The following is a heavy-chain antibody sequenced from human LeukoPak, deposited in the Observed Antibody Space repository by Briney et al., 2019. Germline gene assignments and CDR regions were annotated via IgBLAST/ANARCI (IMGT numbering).Heavy chain of an antibody. Sequence: GRSLRLSCTTSGFTFGDYGMSWVRQAPGKGLEWVSFIRSTTHSGTTEYAASVKGRFTMSRDDSKSIAYLQMNSLKTEDTAVYHCTRAPYNSGNYPYYFDFWGQGTLVTVSS. CDR1: GFTFGDYG. J-gene: IGHJ4*02. CDR3: TRAPYNSGNYPYYFDF. D-gene: IGHD1-26*01. CDR2: IRSTTHSGTT. V-gene: IGHV3-49*04.